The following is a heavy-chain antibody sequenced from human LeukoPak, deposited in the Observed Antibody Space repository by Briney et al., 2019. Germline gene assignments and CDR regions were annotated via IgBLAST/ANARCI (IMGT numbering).Heavy chain of an antibody. CDR2: IYSGGST. CDR3: AASAMVNGMDV. CDR1: GFAVSSNY. D-gene: IGHD5-18*01. J-gene: IGHJ6*02. Sequence: PGGSLRLSCAASGFAVSSNYMSWVREAPGRGLEWVSVIYSGGSTYYADSVKGRFTIPRDNSKNTLYLQMNSLRAEDTAVYYCAASAMVNGMDVWGQGTTVTVSS. V-gene: IGHV3-66*02.